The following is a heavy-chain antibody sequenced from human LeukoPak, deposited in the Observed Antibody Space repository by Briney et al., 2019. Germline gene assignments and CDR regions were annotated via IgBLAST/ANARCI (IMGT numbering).Heavy chain of an antibody. Sequence: SETLSLTCTLSGGSISSYYWSWIRQPPGKGLEWIGYIYYSGSTNYSPSLKSRVTISVDTSKNQFSLKLSSVTAADTAVYYCARVLWFGEINWFDPWGQGTLVTVSS. CDR1: GGSISSYY. CDR3: ARVLWFGEINWFDP. CDR2: IYYSGST. J-gene: IGHJ5*02. D-gene: IGHD3-10*01. V-gene: IGHV4-59*01.